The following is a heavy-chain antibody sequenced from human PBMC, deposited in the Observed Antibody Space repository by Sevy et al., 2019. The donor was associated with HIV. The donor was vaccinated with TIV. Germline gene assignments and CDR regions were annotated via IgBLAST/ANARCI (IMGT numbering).Heavy chain of an antibody. Sequence: GGSLRLSCTTSGFNFKNYNMNWVRRAPGKGLEWVAYISGSGRDIFYADSVKGRFTISRDNAKNSLYFQMNGLRVEDTGVYYCARDEAFGAYNFMWGSQYSFDHWGRGTQVTVSS. CDR1: GFNFKNYN. V-gene: IGHV3-21*06. CDR3: ARDEAFGAYNFMWGSQYSFDH. CDR2: ISGSGRDI. D-gene: IGHD3-16*01. J-gene: IGHJ4*02.